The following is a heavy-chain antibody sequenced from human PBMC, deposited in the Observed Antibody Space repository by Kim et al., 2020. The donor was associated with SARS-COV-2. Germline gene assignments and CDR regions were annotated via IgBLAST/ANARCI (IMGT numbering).Heavy chain of an antibody. D-gene: IGHD4-4*01. Sequence: YADSVKGRFTISRDNAKNSLYLQMNSLRAEDTAVYYCARGNSNYARDFDYWGQGTLVTVSS. V-gene: IGHV3-21*01. J-gene: IGHJ4*02. CDR3: ARGNSNYARDFDY.